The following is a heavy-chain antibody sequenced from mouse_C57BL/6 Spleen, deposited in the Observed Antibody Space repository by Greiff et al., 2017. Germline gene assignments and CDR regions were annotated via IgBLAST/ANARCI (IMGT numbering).Heavy chain of an antibody. CDR3: TRGDYFSSSSWFAY. J-gene: IGHJ3*01. V-gene: IGHV1-15*01. D-gene: IGHD1-1*01. CDR2: IDPEPGGT. Sequence: QVQLQQSGAELVRPGASVTLSCKASGYTFTDYEMHWVKQTPVYGLEWIGAIDPEPGGTAYNLKFRGKAILTADKSSSTAYMGPRSLTSEDSSVYYCTRGDYFSSSSWFAYWCQGNLVTVSA. CDR1: GYTFTDYE.